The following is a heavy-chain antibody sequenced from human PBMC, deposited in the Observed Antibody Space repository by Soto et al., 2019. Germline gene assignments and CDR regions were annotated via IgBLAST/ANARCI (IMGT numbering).Heavy chain of an antibody. J-gene: IGHJ4*02. CDR1: GFTFSSYA. V-gene: IGHV3-30-3*01. CDR2: ISYDGSNK. Sequence: PGGSLKLSCAASGFTFSSYAMHRVRQAPGKGLEWVAVISYDGSNKYYADSVKGRFTISRDNSKNTLYLQMNSLRAEDTAVYYCARARGHLRDSSGYYFDYWGLGTLVTVSS. D-gene: IGHD3-22*01. CDR3: ARARGHLRDSSGYYFDY.